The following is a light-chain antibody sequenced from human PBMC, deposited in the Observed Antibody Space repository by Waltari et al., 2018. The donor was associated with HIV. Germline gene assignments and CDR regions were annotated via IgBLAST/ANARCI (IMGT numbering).Light chain of an antibody. CDR2: EVT. Sequence: QSALTQPASVSGSPGQSITISCTGTSSDFGSYNSVSWYQHQPGKSPKLSIYEVTNRPSGVSDRFSGSKSGNTASLTISGLQAEDEADYYCSSYTSSSTLGVFGGGTKLTVL. V-gene: IGLV2-14*01. CDR1: SSDFGSYNS. CDR3: SSYTSSSTLGV. J-gene: IGLJ2*01.